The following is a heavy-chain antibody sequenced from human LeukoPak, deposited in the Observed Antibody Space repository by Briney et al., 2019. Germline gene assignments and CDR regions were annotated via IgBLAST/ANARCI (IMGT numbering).Heavy chain of an antibody. CDR2: ISYDGSNK. CDR1: GFTFSSYG. CDR3: ARIGDYHVDY. Sequence: PGGSLRLSCAASGFTFSSYGMHWVRQAPGKGLEWVAVISYDGSNKYYADSVKGRFTISRDNSKNTLYLQMNSLRAEDTAVYYCARIGDYHVDYWGQGTLVTVSS. J-gene: IGHJ4*02. D-gene: IGHD5-12*01. V-gene: IGHV3-30*03.